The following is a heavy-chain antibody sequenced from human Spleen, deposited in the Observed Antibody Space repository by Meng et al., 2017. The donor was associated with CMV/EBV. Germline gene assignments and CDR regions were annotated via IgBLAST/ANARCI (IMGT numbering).Heavy chain of an antibody. V-gene: IGHV3-30*02. J-gene: IGHJ5*01. CDR2: IRYDGSDK. Sequence: GESLKISCAASGFTFSSYVMHWVRQAPGKGLEWVAFIRYDGSDKYYADSVKGRFTISRDNSKNTLYLQLNSLRVEDSGVYYCSRENSGLDSWGQGTLVTVSS. CDR3: SRENSGLDS. CDR1: GFTFSSYV.